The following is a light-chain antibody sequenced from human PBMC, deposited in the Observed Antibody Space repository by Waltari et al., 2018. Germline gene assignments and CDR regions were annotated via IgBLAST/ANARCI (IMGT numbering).Light chain of an antibody. J-gene: IGKJ2*01. CDR1: RSIRTW. CDR3: QQYYTYPYT. Sequence: DMQMTQSPSTLSASLGDRVTLTCRASRSIRTWLAWYQQKLGKAPKLLIDKASTLEGGVPSRFSGSGSETEFTLTITSLQPDDFATYYCQQYYTYPYTFGQGTKLEIK. V-gene: IGKV1-5*03. CDR2: KAS.